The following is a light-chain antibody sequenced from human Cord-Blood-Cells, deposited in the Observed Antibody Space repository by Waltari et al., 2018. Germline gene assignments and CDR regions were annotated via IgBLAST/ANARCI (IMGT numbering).Light chain of an antibody. CDR2: GAS. Sequence: EIVLTQSPGPLSLSPWERATLSCRPSQSVSSSYLAWYQQKSGQAPRLLIYGASSRATGIPDRFSGSGYGTDFTLTISRLEPEDFAVYYCQQYGSSPRTFGGGTKVEIK. J-gene: IGKJ4*01. CDR3: QQYGSSPRT. CDR1: QSVSSSY. V-gene: IGKV3-20*01.